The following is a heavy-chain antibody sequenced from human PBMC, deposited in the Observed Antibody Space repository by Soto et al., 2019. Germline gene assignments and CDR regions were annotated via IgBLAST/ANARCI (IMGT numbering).Heavy chain of an antibody. CDR1: GGSISSYY. CDR3: ARRWVYTFAY. J-gene: IGHJ4*02. V-gene: IGHV4-59*08. Sequence: QVQLQASGPGLVKPSETLSLTCTVSGGSISSYYWSWIRQPPGKGLEWIGYIYYSGSTNYNPSLKSRVTISVDTFKNPFSLKLSSVPAADTAVYYCARRWVYTFAYWGQGTLVYVSS. CDR2: IYYSGST. D-gene: IGHD4-4*01.